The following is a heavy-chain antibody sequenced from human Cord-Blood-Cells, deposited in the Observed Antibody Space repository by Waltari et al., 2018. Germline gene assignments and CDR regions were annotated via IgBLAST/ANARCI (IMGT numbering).Heavy chain of an antibody. CDR3: TFMITFGGVIVDY. J-gene: IGHJ4*02. CDR2: IRSKANSYAT. D-gene: IGHD3-16*02. V-gene: IGHV3-73*02. CDR1: GFTFSCTA. Sequence: EVQLVESGGGWVQHGGSRQLSCAGSGFTFSCTAMHWDLQASGKGLEWVGRIRSKANSYATAYAASVKGRFTISRDDSKNTAYLQMNSLKTEDTAVYYCTFMITFGGVIVDYWGQGTLVTVSS.